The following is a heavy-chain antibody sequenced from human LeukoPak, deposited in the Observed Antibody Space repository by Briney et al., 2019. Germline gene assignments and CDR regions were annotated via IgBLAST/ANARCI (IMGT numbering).Heavy chain of an antibody. J-gene: IGHJ4*02. Sequence: ASVKVSCKASGYTFTSYGISWVRQAPGQGLEWMGWISAYNGNTNYAQKLQGRVTMTTDTSTSTAYMELSSLRSEDTAVYYCARDCSSTSCYTPPVWGQGTLVTVSS. CDR1: GYTFTSYG. CDR2: ISAYNGNT. CDR3: ARDCSSTSCYTPPV. V-gene: IGHV1-18*01. D-gene: IGHD2-2*01.